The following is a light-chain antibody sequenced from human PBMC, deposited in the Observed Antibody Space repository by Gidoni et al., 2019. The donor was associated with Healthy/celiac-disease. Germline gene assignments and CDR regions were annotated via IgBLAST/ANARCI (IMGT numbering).Light chain of an antibody. CDR1: QDISNY. V-gene: IGKV1-33*01. Sequence: VGDRVTITCHASQDISNYLNWYQQNPGKAPKLLIYDAFNLETGVPSRFSGSGSGTDFTFTISSLQPEDIPTYYCQQYDNPYTFGQGTKLEIK. J-gene: IGKJ2*01. CDR2: DAF. CDR3: QQYDNPYT.